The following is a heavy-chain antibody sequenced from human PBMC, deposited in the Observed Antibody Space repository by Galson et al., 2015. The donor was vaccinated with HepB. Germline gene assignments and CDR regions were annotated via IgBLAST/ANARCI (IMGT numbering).Heavy chain of an antibody. CDR2: IDWDGDK. Sequence: PALVKPTQTLTLTCTLSGFSLSTRGGCITWIRQSPGKALEWLAFIDWDGDKHYSSSLKTRLTISKDTSKNQVVLTMTNMDPVDTASYYCALRGNRCYYGVDSGGPGTTVTVSS. CDR3: ALRGNRCYYGVDS. V-gene: IGHV2-70*01. J-gene: IGHJ6*02. CDR1: GFSLSTRGGC. D-gene: IGHD1-14*01.